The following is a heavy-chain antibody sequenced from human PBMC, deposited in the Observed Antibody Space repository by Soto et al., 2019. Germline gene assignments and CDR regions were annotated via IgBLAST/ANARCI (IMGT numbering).Heavy chain of an antibody. D-gene: IGHD2-15*01. J-gene: IGHJ5*02. V-gene: IGHV4-39*01. CDR3: ARHGYCSGGSCYETFDP. CDR2: IYYSGST. Sequence: SETLSLTCTVSGGSISSSSYYWGWIRQPPGKGLEWIGSIYYSGSTYYNPSLKSRVTISVDTSKNQFSLKLSSVTAADTAVYYCARHGYCSGGSCYETFDPWGQATLVTVSS. CDR1: GGSISSSSYY.